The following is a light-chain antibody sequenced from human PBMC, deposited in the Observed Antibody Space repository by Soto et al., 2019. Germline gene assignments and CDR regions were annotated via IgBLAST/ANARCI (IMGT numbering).Light chain of an antibody. CDR1: QSVSDN. V-gene: IGKV3-15*01. CDR2: GAS. Sequence: ETLLTQSPATLSVSPGERATLSCRASQSVSDNIAWYQQKPDQAPRLLIYGASTRAPGIPDRFSGSGFGTEFSLTISSLQSEDFAVYYCQQHNDWPPSTFGQGTKLEIK. J-gene: IGKJ2*01. CDR3: QQHNDWPPST.